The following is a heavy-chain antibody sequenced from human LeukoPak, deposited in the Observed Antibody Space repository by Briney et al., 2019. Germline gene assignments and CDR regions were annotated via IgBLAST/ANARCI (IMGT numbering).Heavy chain of an antibody. V-gene: IGHV3-30*04. CDR3: ARFRATRGLDY. D-gene: IGHD3-10*01. Sequence: GGSLRLSCAASGFTFSSYAMHWVRQAPGKGLEWVAVISYDGSNKYYADSAKGRFTISRDNSKNTLYLQMNSLRAEDTAVYYCARFRATRGLDYWGQGTLVTVSS. J-gene: IGHJ4*02. CDR2: ISYDGSNK. CDR1: GFTFSSYA.